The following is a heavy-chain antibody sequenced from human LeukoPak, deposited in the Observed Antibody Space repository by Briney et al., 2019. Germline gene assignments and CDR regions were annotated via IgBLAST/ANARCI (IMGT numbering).Heavy chain of an antibody. CDR2: IRVSDGAR. Sequence: HPGGSLRLSCVASGFTFPTYAMMWVRQAPGKGLEWVSSIRVSDGARFYADSVKGRFTTSRDNPKNTLFLQMNSLKAEDTAAYYCATEPRWQPYSLDIWGHGTMVTVSS. D-gene: IGHD5-24*01. V-gene: IGHV3-23*01. J-gene: IGHJ3*02. CDR3: ATEPRWQPYSLDI. CDR1: GFTFPTYA.